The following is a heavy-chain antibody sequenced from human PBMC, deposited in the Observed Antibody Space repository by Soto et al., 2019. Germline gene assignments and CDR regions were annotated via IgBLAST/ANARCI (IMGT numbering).Heavy chain of an antibody. V-gene: IGHV4-59*08. D-gene: IGHD3-9*01. Sequence: QVQLQESGPGLVKPSETLSLTCTVSGGSISSYYWSWIRQPPGKGLEWIGYRYYSGSTNYNPSLRTRVTLSVXXSXNXXSLKLSSVTAADTAVYYCARLRYFDWLGPNNAFDIWGQGTMVTVSS. CDR3: ARLRYFDWLGPNNAFDI. J-gene: IGHJ3*02. CDR1: GGSISSYY. CDR2: RYYSGST.